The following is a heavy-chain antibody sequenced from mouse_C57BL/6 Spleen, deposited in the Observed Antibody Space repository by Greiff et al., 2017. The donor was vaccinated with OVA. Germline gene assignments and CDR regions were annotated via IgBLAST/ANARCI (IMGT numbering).Heavy chain of an antibody. V-gene: IGHV1-82*01. J-gene: IGHJ4*01. CDR1: GYAFSSSW. CDR2: IYPGDGDT. Sequence: QVHVKQSGPELVKPGASVKISCKASGYAFSSSWMNWVKQRPGKGLEWIGRIYPGDGDTNYNGKFKGKATLTADKSSSTAYMQLSSLTSEDSAVYFCARPPLYDYDEDYYAMDYWGQGTSVTVSS. D-gene: IGHD2-4*01. CDR3: ARPPLYDYDEDYYAMDY.